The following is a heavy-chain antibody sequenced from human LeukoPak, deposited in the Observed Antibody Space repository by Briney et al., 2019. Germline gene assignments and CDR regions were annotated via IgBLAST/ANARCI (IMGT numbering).Heavy chain of an antibody. J-gene: IGHJ4*02. Sequence: GGSLRLSCAASGFTFSSYAMHWVRQAPGKGLEWVSYISSSGSTIYYADSVKGRFTISRDNAKNSLYLQMNSLRAEDTAVYYCAQAAAGMSPTDYWGQGTLVTVSS. CDR1: GFTFSSYA. V-gene: IGHV3-48*03. CDR2: ISSSGSTI. CDR3: AQAAAGMSPTDY. D-gene: IGHD6-13*01.